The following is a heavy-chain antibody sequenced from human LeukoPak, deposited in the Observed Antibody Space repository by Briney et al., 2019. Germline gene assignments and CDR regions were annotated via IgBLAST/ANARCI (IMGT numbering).Heavy chain of an antibody. CDR3: ARSTDCSSTSCYDGFLYYFDY. V-gene: IGHV1-18*01. CDR1: GYTFTSYG. D-gene: IGHD2-2*01. J-gene: IGHJ4*02. CDR2: ISAYNGNT. Sequence: ASVKVSCKASGYTFTSYGISWVRQAPGQGLEWMGWISAYNGNTNYAQKLQGRVTMTTDTSTSTAYVELRSLRSDDTAVYYCARSTDCSSTSCYDGFLYYFDYWGQGTLVTVSS.